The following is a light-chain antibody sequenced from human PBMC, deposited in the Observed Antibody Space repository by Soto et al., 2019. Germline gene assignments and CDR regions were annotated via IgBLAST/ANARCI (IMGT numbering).Light chain of an antibody. CDR2: EVS. J-gene: IGLJ1*01. CDR3: SSHAGSNNYV. CDR1: SSDIGGFNY. Sequence: QSALTQPASVSGSPGQSITISCTGTSSDIGGFNYVSWYQQHPGTAPKLIIYEVSNRPSGVPDRFSGSKSGNTASLTVSGLQAEDEADYYCSSHAGSNNYVFGTGTKLTVL. V-gene: IGLV2-8*01.